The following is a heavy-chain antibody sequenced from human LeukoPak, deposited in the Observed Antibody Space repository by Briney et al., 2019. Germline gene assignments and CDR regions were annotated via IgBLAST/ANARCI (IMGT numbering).Heavy chain of an antibody. CDR3: AGQKRGTYRPYYFDY. CDR1: GFTFSSYA. Sequence: GGSLRLSCAASGFTFSSYAMSWVRQAPGKGPEWVSIISGSGGSTYYADSVKGRFTISRDNSKNTLYLQMNSLRDEDTAVYYCAGQKRGTYRPYYFDYWGQGTLVSVSS. J-gene: IGHJ4*02. V-gene: IGHV3-23*01. D-gene: IGHD3-16*02. CDR2: ISGSGGST.